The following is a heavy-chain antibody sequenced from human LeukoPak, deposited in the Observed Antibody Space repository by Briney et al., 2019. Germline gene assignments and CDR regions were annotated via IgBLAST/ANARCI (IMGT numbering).Heavy chain of an antibody. Sequence: GGSLRLSCAASGFTFSSYAMSWVRQAPGKGLEWVANIKQDGSEKYYVDSVKGRFTISRDNAKNSLYLQMNSLRAEDTAVYYCARELTYCGGDCYPYYFDYWGQGTLVTVSS. CDR2: IKQDGSEK. D-gene: IGHD2-21*02. CDR1: GFTFSSYA. CDR3: ARELTYCGGDCYPYYFDY. J-gene: IGHJ4*02. V-gene: IGHV3-7*01.